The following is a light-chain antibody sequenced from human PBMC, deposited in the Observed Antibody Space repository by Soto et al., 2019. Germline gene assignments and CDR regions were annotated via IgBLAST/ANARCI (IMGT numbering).Light chain of an antibody. CDR2: GAS. Sequence: EMVMTQSPDTLSVSPGERATLSCRASQSVSRNLAWYQQRVGQAPRLLIYGASTRATGIPARFSGSGSGTEFSLTISSLEPGDLAVYYCQQYGSSPRTFGQGTKVEIK. V-gene: IGKV3-15*01. CDR1: QSVSRN. CDR3: QQYGSSPRT. J-gene: IGKJ1*01.